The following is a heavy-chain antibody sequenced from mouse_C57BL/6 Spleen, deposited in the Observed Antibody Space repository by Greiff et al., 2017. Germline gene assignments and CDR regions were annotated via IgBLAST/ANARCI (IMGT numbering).Heavy chain of an antibody. Sequence: QVQLQQSGPELVKPGASVKLSCKASGYTFTSYDINWVKQRPGQGLEWIGWIYPRDGSTKYNEKFKGKATLTVDTSSSTAYMELHSLTSEDSAVYFYASRDYYGSIHWYFDVWGTGTTVTVSS. CDR3: ASRDYYGSIHWYFDV. V-gene: IGHV1-85*01. J-gene: IGHJ1*03. CDR1: GYTFTSYD. CDR2: IYPRDGST. D-gene: IGHD1-1*01.